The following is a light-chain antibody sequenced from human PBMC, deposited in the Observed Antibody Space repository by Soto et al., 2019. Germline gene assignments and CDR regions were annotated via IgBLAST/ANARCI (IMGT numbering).Light chain of an antibody. CDR1: SSDVGGYKF. CDR3: LSYTSANTRV. V-gene: IGLV2-14*01. CDR2: EVN. Sequence: QSAVTQPASVSASPGQSITISCTGTSSDVGGYKFVSWYQHHPGKAPKLMIYEVNNRPSGVSNRFSGSKSGNTASLTISGLQPEDEADYYCLSYTSANTRVFGGGTKVTVL. J-gene: IGLJ3*02.